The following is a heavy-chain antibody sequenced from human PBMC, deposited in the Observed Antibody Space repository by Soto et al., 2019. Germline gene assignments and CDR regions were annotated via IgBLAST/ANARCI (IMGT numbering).Heavy chain of an antibody. D-gene: IGHD2-2*01. Sequence: QVQLQESGPGLVKPSETLSLTCTVSGGSISSYYWSWIRQPPGKGLEWIGYIYYSGSTNYNPSLKSRVTTSIDKSKHQFSLKLSSVTAADTAVYYCARLGYQPVPYNWFDPWGQGTLVTVSS. V-gene: IGHV4-59*01. CDR1: GGSISSYY. J-gene: IGHJ5*02. CDR2: IYYSGST. CDR3: ARLGYQPVPYNWFDP.